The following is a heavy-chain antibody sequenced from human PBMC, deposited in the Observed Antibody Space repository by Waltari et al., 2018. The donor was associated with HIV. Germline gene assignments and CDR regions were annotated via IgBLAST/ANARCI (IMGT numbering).Heavy chain of an antibody. CDR2: INPHNGYT. CDR3: ARESLGRYCSGDNCHADY. D-gene: IGHD2-15*01. V-gene: IGHV1-18*01. CDR1: GYSFTSYG. Sequence: QVQLMQSGVEVKESGASVKVSCRGSGYSFTSYGISWVRQAPGQGLEWMGWINPHNGYTKYAQKLQGRVTMTTDTATTTAYMELRSLRSDDTAVYYCARESLGRYCSGDNCHADYWGQGALVTVSS. J-gene: IGHJ4*02.